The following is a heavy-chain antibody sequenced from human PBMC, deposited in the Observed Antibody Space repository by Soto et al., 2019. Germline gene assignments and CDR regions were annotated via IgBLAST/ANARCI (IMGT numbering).Heavy chain of an antibody. CDR3: ARDYEGVTIFGVVIVYFDY. V-gene: IGHV3-48*01. J-gene: IGHJ4*02. CDR2: ISSSSSTI. D-gene: IGHD3-3*01. Sequence: SRRLSCAASGFTFSSYSMNLVRQAPGKGLEWVSYISSSSSTIYYADSVKGRFTISRDNAKNSLYLQMNSLRAEDTAVYYCARDYEGVTIFGVVIVYFDYWGQGTLVTVSS. CDR1: GFTFSSYS.